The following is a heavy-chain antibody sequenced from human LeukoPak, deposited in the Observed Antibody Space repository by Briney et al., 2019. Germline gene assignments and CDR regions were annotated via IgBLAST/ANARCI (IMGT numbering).Heavy chain of an antibody. J-gene: IGHJ4*02. Sequence: SETLSLTCTLSGGSISSSSYYWGWVRQPPGKGLEWIGSIYYSGSTNYNPSLKSRVTISVDTSKNQFSLKLSSVTAADTAVYYCARGGDSGYDYLDYWGQGTLVTVSS. CDR2: IYYSGST. D-gene: IGHD5-12*01. V-gene: IGHV4-39*07. CDR1: GGSISSSSYY. CDR3: ARGGDSGYDYLDY.